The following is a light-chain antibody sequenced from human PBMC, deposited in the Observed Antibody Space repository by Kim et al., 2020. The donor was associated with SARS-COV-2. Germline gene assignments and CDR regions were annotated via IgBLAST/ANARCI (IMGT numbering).Light chain of an antibody. V-gene: IGLV2-14*03. Sequence: QSALTQPASVSASPGQSITISCTGIGGDIGDYYYVSWYQQPPGKAPKLLIYDVSQRLSGVSNRFSGSKSGDTAFLTISGLQAEDEADYYCNSYSKTTTLRVFGGGTQLTVL. CDR1: GGDIGDYYY. CDR2: DVS. J-gene: IGLJ3*02. CDR3: NSYSKTTTLRV.